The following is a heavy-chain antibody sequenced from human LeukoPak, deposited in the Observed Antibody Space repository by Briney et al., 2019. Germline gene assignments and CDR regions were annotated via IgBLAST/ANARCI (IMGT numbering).Heavy chain of an antibody. CDR3: AKSSLEWLVAPDFDY. J-gene: IGHJ4*02. Sequence: GGSLRLSCAASGFTFSSCAMSWVRQAPGKGLEWVSAISGSGGSTYYADSVKGRFTISRDNSKNTLYLQMNSLRAEDTAVYYCAKSSLEWLVAPDFDYWGQGTLVTVSS. CDR1: GFTFSSCA. D-gene: IGHD6-19*01. V-gene: IGHV3-23*01. CDR2: ISGSGGST.